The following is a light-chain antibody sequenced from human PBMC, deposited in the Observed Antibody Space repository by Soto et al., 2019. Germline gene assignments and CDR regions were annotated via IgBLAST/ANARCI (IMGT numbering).Light chain of an antibody. CDR3: CSYAGSYVV. CDR2: DVS. CDR1: SSDVGGYNY. J-gene: IGLJ2*01. V-gene: IGLV2-11*01. Sequence: QSALTQPRSVSGSPGQSVTISCTGTSSDVGGYNYVSWNQQHPGKAPKLMIYDVSKRPSGVPDRFSGSKSGNTASLTISGLQAEDEADYYCCSYAGSYVVFGGGTKVTVL.